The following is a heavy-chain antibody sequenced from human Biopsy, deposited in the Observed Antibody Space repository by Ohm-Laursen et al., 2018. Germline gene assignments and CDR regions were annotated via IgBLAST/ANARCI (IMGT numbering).Heavy chain of an antibody. CDR2: IYYSGST. V-gene: IGHV4-59*01. CDR3: ARATNSTGWPYYYFYGMDV. D-gene: IGHD2/OR15-2a*01. CDR1: GGSISSDS. J-gene: IGHJ6*02. Sequence: SETLSLTCTVSGGSISSDSWSWIRQTPGKGLVWIGYIYYSGSTNYNPSLKSRVTISVDTSKNQFSLRLNSVTAADTAVYYCARATNSTGWPYYYFYGMDVWGQGTTVTVSS.